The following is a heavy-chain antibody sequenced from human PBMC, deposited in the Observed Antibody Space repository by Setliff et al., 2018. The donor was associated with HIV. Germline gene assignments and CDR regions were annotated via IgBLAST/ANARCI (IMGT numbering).Heavy chain of an antibody. CDR2: IYNNRGT. V-gene: IGHV4-28*01. J-gene: IGHJ2*01. CDR1: GYSISSSYW. CDR3: ARSPLWFGKADWYVDL. D-gene: IGHD3-10*01. Sequence: SETLSLTCAVSGYSISSSYWWGWIRQPPGKGLEWIGYIYNNRGTYYNPSLRSRVTMSVDTSNNQFSLKLRSVTAVDTAVYYCARSPLWFGKADWYVDLWGRGTLVTVSS.